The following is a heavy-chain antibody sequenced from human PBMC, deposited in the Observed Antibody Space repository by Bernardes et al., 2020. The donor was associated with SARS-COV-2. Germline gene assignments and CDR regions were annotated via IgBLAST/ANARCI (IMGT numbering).Heavy chain of an antibody. D-gene: IGHD3-3*01. CDR1: GFTFSSYW. Sequence: GGSLRLSCAACGFTFSSYWMHWVRQAPGKGPVWVSRINGDGSTVTYADSVKGRFTISRDNAKNTLYLQMNSLRAEDTAVYFCGYDFWGYYYYHGMDVWGQGTTVTVSS. V-gene: IGHV3-74*01. CDR2: INGDGSTV. CDR3: GYDFWGYYYYHGMDV. J-gene: IGHJ6*02.